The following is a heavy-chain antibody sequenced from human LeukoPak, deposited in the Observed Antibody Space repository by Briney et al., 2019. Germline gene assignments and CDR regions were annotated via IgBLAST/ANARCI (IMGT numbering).Heavy chain of an antibody. CDR1: GYKFTSSW. CDR2: IYPGDSDT. CDR3: ARLRSSGWFPDN. Sequence: GESLKISCEGSGYKFTSSWIAWVRQVPGKGLDYLGIIYPGDSDTKYSPSFQGRVTISADKSISIAYLQWGSLEASDAAMYYCARLRSSGWFPDNWGPGTLVTVSS. D-gene: IGHD6-19*01. J-gene: IGHJ4*02. V-gene: IGHV5-51*01.